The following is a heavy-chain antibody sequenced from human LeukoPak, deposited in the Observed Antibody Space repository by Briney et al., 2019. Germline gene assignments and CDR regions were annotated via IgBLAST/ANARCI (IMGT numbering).Heavy chain of an antibody. D-gene: IGHD1-26*01. V-gene: IGHV3-30*02. CDR3: AKGLVGARGAFDI. CDR2: IRYDGSNK. J-gene: IGHJ3*02. CDR1: GFTFSSYG. Sequence: PGGSLRLSCAASGFTFSSYGMHWIRQAPGKGLQWVAFIRYDGSNKYYADSVKGRFTISRDNSKNTLYLQMNSLRAEDTAVYYCAKGLVGARGAFDIWGQGTMVTVSS.